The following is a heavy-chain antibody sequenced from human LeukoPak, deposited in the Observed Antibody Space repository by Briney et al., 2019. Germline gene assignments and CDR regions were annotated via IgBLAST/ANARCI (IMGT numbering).Heavy chain of an antibody. CDR3: ARAPTSSPGGNY. Sequence: GGSLRLSCAASGYTFSSYSMNWVRQAPGKGLEWVSYISSSSTIYYADSVKGRFTISRDNAKNSLYLQMNSLRAEDTAVYYCARAPTSSPGGNYWGQGTLVTVSS. CDR2: ISSSSTI. J-gene: IGHJ4*02. D-gene: IGHD1/OR15-1a*01. V-gene: IGHV3-48*04. CDR1: GYTFSSYS.